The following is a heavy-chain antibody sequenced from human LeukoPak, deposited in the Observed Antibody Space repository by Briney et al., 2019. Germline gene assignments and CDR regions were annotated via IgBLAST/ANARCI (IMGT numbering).Heavy chain of an antibody. CDR3: ARVLTGYSPYDAFDI. D-gene: IGHD3-9*01. CDR2: IYSGGST. V-gene: IGHV3-66*01. CDR1: GFTVSTNY. J-gene: IGHJ3*02. Sequence: GGSLRLSCAASGFTVSTNYMTWVRQAPGKGLEWVSVIYSGGSTYYADSVKGRFTISRDNSKNTLYLQMNSPRVEDTAVYYCARVLTGYSPYDAFDIWGQGTMVTVSS.